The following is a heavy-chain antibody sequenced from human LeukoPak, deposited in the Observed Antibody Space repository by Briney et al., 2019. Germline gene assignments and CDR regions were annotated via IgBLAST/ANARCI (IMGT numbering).Heavy chain of an antibody. J-gene: IGHJ4*02. D-gene: IGHD2-2*01. CDR1: GGSIGSYH. Sequence: SETPSLTCTVSGGSIGSYHWSWIRQPPGKGLEWIGYIYYSENTNYNPSLKSRVTISVETSKNQFSLRLTSVTAADTAVYYCARAYCSTTSCYPGLFDYWGQGTLVTVPS. CDR3: ARAYCSTTSCYPGLFDY. V-gene: IGHV4-59*01. CDR2: IYYSENT.